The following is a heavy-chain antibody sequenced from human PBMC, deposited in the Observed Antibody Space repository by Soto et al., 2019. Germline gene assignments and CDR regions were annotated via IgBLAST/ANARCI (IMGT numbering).Heavy chain of an antibody. CDR3: ARGPSYSDSYFGY. CDR1: EFTFSNYA. J-gene: IGHJ4*02. CDR2: ISYDGNNK. D-gene: IGHD4-17*01. V-gene: IGHV3-30*03. Sequence: GGSLRLSCAASEFTFSNYAMHWVRQPPGKGLQWLAVISYDGNNKYYADSVEGRFTISRDNSKNTVYLQMNSLRLEDTAVYYCARGPSYSDSYFGYWGQGTLVTVSS.